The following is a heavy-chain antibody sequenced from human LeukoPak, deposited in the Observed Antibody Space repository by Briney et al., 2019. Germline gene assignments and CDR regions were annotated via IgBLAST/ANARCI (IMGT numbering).Heavy chain of an antibody. CDR2: ISTSSTYT. D-gene: IGHD3-16*01. CDR3: ARGLTITSPLDY. V-gene: IGHV3-11*06. Sequence: GGSLRLSCAASGFTFSDYYMSWIRQAPGKGLEWVSYISTSSTYTNYADSVKGRFTISRDNAKNSLYLQMNSLRAEDTAVYYRARGLTITSPLDYWGQGTLVTVSS. J-gene: IGHJ4*02. CDR1: GFTFSDYY.